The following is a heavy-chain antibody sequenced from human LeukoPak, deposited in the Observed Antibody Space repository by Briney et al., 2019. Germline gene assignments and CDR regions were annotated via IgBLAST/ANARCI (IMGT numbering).Heavy chain of an antibody. CDR1: GFTFSSYA. Sequence: GRSLRLSCAASGFTFSSYAMHWVRQAPGKGPEWVAVISYDGSNKYYADSVKGRFTISRDNSKNTLYLQMNSLRAEDTAVYYCARTPVPYCSSTSCYADWFDPWGQGTLVTVSS. CDR2: ISYDGSNK. D-gene: IGHD2-2*01. CDR3: ARTPVPYCSSTSCYADWFDP. V-gene: IGHV3-30*04. J-gene: IGHJ5*02.